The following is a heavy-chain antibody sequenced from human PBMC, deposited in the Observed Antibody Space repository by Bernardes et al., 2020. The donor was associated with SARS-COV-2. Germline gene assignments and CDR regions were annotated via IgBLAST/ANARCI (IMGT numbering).Heavy chain of an antibody. J-gene: IGHJ3*02. V-gene: IGHV4-34*01. D-gene: IGHD1-26*01. Sequence: SETLSLTCAVYGGSFSGYYWSWIRQPPGKGLEWIGEINHSGTSKYNPSLKSRVTISVDTSKNQFSLKLSSVTAADTAMYYCARWGDSDAFDIWGQGAMVTVSS. CDR1: GGSFSGYY. CDR2: INHSGTS. CDR3: ARWGDSDAFDI.